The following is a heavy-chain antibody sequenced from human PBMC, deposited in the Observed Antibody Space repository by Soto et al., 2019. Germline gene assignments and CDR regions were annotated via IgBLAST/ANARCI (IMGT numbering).Heavy chain of an antibody. J-gene: IGHJ4*02. D-gene: IGHD4-17*01. CDR1: GFTFDDYA. V-gene: IGHV3-9*01. CDR3: AKDLDYGDLGEGLGY. CDR2: ISWNSGSI. Sequence: EVQLVESGGGLVQPGRSLRLSCAASGFTFDDYAMHWVRQAPGKGLEWVSGISWNSGSIGYADSVKGLFTISRDNAKKSLYLQMNSLRAEDTALYYCAKDLDYGDLGEGLGYWGQGTLVTVSS.